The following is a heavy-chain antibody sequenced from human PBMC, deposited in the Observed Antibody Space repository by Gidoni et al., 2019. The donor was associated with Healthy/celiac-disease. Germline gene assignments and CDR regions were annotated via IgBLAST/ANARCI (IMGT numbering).Heavy chain of an antibody. Sequence: EVQLLEAGGGLVQPGGSLRRSWAAYGVSMSSYAMSWGRQAPGKGLEWVSSISGSGGSTSYAYSVKGRFTISRDNSKNTLYLQMNSLRAEDTAVYYCAKARSYDSSGYYFDYWGQGTLVTVSS. V-gene: IGHV3-23*01. D-gene: IGHD3-22*01. CDR1: GVSMSSYA. CDR3: AKARSYDSSGYYFDY. CDR2: ISGSGGST. J-gene: IGHJ4*02.